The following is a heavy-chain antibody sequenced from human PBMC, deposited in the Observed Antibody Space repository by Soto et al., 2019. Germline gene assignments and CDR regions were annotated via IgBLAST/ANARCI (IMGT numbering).Heavy chain of an antibody. V-gene: IGHV4-59*01. CDR1: GGSISSYY. CDR3: ARVVMAAARSIPLGLDAFDI. D-gene: IGHD6-13*01. J-gene: IGHJ3*02. CDR2: IYYSGSI. Sequence: QVQLQESGPGLVKPSEPLSLTCTVSGGSISSYYWSWIRQPPGKGLEWIGYIYYSGSINYNPSLKSRVTISVATAKSQFSLKLRSVTAAGTAVYDCARVVMAAARSIPLGLDAFDIWGQGTMVTVSS.